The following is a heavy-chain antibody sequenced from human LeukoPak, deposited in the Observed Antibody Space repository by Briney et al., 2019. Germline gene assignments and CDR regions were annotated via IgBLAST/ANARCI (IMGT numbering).Heavy chain of an antibody. V-gene: IGHV4-34*01. D-gene: IGHD6-19*01. J-gene: IGHJ4*02. CDR3: ARGRSSGWYFDY. CDR2: NNHSGST. CDR1: GGSFSGYY. Sequence: SETLSLTGAGYGGSFSGYYWSWLRQPPGKGLEWIGENNHSGSTNYNPSLKSRVTISVDTSKSQCSLKLSSVTAADTAVYYCARGRSSGWYFDYWGQGTLVTVSS.